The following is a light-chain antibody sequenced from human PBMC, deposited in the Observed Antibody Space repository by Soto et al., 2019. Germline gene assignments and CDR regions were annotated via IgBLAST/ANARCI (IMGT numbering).Light chain of an antibody. Sequence: EIVMTQSPATLSVSPGERATLSCRAGQSVSNNLAWYQQKPGQAPRLLIYGASTRATGIPARFSGSGSGTEFTLTISSLQPEDVATYYCQKYNSALTFGQGTRREIK. V-gene: IGKV3D-15*01. CDR3: QKYNSALT. CDR1: QSVSNN. J-gene: IGKJ5*01. CDR2: GAS.